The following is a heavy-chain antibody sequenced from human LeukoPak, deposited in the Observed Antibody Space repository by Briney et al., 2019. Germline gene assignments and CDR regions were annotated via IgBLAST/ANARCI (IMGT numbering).Heavy chain of an antibody. CDR3: ARADPQFLHFDY. Sequence: SETLSLTCTVSGGSLSSSSYYWGWIRQPPGKGLEWIGSIYYSGSTYYNPSLKSRVTISVDTSKNQFSLKLSSVTAADTAVYYCARADPQFLHFDYWAREPWSPSPQ. CDR1: GGSLSSSSYY. CDR2: IYYSGST. V-gene: IGHV4-39*07. J-gene: IGHJ4*02.